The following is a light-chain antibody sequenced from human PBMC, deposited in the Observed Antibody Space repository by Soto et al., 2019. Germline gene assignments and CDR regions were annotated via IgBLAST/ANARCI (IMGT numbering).Light chain of an antibody. J-gene: IGLJ3*02. CDR3: ETWDFNTRV. Sequence: QTVVTQSSSASASLGSSVKLTCTLSSGHSSYIIAWHQQQPGKAPRYLMKLEGSGSYNKGSGVPDRFSGSSSGADRYLTMSNLQFEDEADYYCETWDFNTRVFGGGTKLTVL. V-gene: IGLV4-60*02. CDR1: SGHSSYI. CDR2: LEGSGSY.